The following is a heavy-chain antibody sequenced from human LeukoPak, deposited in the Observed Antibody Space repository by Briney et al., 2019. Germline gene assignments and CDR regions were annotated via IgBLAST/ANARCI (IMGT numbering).Heavy chain of an antibody. CDR1: GVTFNTYA. Sequence: PGGSLRLSCAASGVTFNTYAMSWVRQAPGKGLEWVAVIGGSDDSTHYADSVKGRFTISRDNSKNSLYLQMNSLTAEDTAVYYCTKDLMTGFSSGWYFGYWGQGTLVTVSS. J-gene: IGHJ4*02. D-gene: IGHD6-19*01. CDR2: IGGSDDST. V-gene: IGHV3-23*01. CDR3: TKDLMTGFSSGWYFGY.